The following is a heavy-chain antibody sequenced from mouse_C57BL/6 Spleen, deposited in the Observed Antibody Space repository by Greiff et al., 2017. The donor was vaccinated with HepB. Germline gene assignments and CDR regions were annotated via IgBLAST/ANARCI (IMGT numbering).Heavy chain of an antibody. CDR3: LRQGDYYGSSYKYFDV. J-gene: IGHJ1*03. CDR2: IRSKSNNYAT. V-gene: IGHV10-1*01. D-gene: IGHD1-1*01. Sequence: EVKLVESGGGLVQPKGSLKLSCAASGFSFNTYAMNWVRQAPGKGLEWVARIRSKSNNYATYYADSVKDRFTISRDDSESMLYLQMNNLKTEDTAMYYCLRQGDYYGSSYKYFDVWGTGTTVTVSS. CDR1: GFSFNTYA.